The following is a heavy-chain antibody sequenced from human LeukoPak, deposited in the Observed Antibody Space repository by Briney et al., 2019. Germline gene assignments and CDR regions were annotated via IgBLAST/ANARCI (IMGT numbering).Heavy chain of an antibody. Sequence: PSETLSLTCTVSGGSISSSSYYWGWIRQPPGKGLEWIGSIYYSGSTYYNPSLKSRVTISVDTSKNQFSLKLSSVTAADTAVYYCARDAVTRRGVDYWGQGTLVTVSS. CDR3: ARDAVTRRGVDY. J-gene: IGHJ4*02. D-gene: IGHD4-17*01. CDR1: GGSISSSSYY. V-gene: IGHV4-39*07. CDR2: IYYSGST.